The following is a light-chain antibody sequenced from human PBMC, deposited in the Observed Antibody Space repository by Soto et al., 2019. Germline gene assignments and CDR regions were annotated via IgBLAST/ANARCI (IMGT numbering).Light chain of an antibody. J-gene: IGKJ1*01. CDR3: QQYDVYST. Sequence: DIQMTQSPSTPSASVGDRFIITFRASQSISGWLAWYQQKPGIAPKLLIYKASTLQDGVPPRFSGSGFGTEFTLTISSLQPDDCGLYYCQQYDVYSTFGQGTKVDI. V-gene: IGKV1-5*03. CDR1: QSISGW. CDR2: KAS.